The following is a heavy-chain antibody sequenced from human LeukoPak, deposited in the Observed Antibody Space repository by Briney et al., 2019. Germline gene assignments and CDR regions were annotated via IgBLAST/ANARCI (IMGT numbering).Heavy chain of an antibody. CDR2: ISGSGGST. J-gene: IGHJ6*02. Sequence: PGGSLRLSCAASGFTFSSYAMSWVRQAPGKGLEWVSTISGSGGSTYYADSVKGRFTISRDNSKNTLYLQMNSLRAEDTAVYYCAKDVRGYYYDSSGPTSGMDVWGQGTTVTVSS. V-gene: IGHV3-23*01. CDR3: AKDVRGYYYDSSGPTSGMDV. D-gene: IGHD3-22*01. CDR1: GFTFSSYA.